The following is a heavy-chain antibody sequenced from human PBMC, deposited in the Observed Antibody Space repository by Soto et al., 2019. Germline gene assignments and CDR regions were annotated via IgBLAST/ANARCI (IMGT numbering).Heavy chain of an antibody. CDR2: IYYSGST. Sequence: SETLSLTCTVSGGSISSGGYYWSWIRQHPGKGLEWIGYIYYSGSTYYNPSLKSRVTISVDTSKNQFSLKLSSVTAADTAVYYCAREPFYGGELSSDAFDIWGQGTMVTVSS. CDR3: AREPFYGGELSSDAFDI. D-gene: IGHD3-16*02. J-gene: IGHJ3*02. CDR1: GGSISSGGYY. V-gene: IGHV4-31*03.